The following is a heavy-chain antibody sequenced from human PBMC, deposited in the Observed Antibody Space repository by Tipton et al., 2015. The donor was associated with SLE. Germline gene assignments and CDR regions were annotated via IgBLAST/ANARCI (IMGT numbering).Heavy chain of an antibody. V-gene: IGHV3-11*01. J-gene: IGHJ4*02. CDR1: GFTFSDYF. Sequence: GSLRLSCAASGFTFSDYFLTWVRQAPGKGLEWVSYLGSSDTTTYYADSVKGRFTISRDNAKNSLYLQMNSLRTEDTAVYYCARVLRTFLWLPPFDLWGPGTLVTVSS. CDR2: LGSSDTTT. CDR3: ARVLRTFLWLPPFDL. D-gene: IGHD5-12*01.